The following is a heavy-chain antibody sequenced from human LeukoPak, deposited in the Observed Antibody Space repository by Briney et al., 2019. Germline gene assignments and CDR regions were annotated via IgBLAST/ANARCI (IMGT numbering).Heavy chain of an antibody. Sequence: GGSLRLSCAASGFTLSSYSMNWVRQAPGKGLEWVSYISSSSSTIYYADSVKGRFTISRDNAKNSLYLQMNSLRAEDTAVYYCRAGSGYDSMDYWGQGTLVTVPS. V-gene: IGHV3-48*04. CDR2: ISSSSSTI. CDR3: RAGSGYDSMDY. CDR1: GFTLSSYS. J-gene: IGHJ4*02. D-gene: IGHD5-12*01.